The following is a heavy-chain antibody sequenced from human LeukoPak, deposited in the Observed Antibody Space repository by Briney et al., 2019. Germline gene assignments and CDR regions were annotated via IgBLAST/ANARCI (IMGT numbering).Heavy chain of an antibody. CDR3: TTDRWDYDYVWGSYRLYYFDY. J-gene: IGHJ4*02. Sequence: GGSLRLSCAASGFTFSNAWMSWVRQAPGKGLEWVGRIKSETDGGTTDYAAPVKGRFTISRDDSKNTLYLQMNSLKTEDTAVYYCTTDRWDYDYVWGSYRLYYFDYWGQGTLVTVSS. D-gene: IGHD3-16*02. CDR2: IKSETDGGTT. V-gene: IGHV3-15*01. CDR1: GFTFSNAW.